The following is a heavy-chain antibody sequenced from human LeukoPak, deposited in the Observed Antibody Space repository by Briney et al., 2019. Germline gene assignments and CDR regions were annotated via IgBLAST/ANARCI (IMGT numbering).Heavy chain of an antibody. D-gene: IGHD2-21*02. Sequence: GGSLRLSCAASGFTFSLYGMNWVRQAPGKGLEGIAYIGSSSGIIHYTDSVQGRFTISRDNAKNSLYLQMTSMRAEDTAVYYCARKGSGGDGGFDYWGQGTLVTVSS. J-gene: IGHJ4*02. CDR3: ARKGSGGDGGFDY. CDR2: IGSSSGII. V-gene: IGHV3-48*04. CDR1: GFTFSLYG.